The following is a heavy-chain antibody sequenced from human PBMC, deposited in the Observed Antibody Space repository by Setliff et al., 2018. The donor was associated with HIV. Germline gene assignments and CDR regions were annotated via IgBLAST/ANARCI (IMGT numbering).Heavy chain of an antibody. CDR3: ARVPSSAGYGGHHFMDV. J-gene: IGHJ6*03. V-gene: IGHV4-59*11. Sequence: SETLSLTCTVSGASISSHYWTWIRQPPGKGLAWIGNIHYTGSTNYNPSLKSRVTISVDTSKNQFSLLLSSVTAADTAVYYCARVPSSAGYGGHHFMDVWGKGATVTVSS. D-gene: IGHD6-19*01. CDR1: GASISSHY. CDR2: IHYTGST.